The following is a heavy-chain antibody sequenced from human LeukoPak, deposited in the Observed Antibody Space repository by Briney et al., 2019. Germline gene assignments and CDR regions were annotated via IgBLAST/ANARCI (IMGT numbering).Heavy chain of an antibody. Sequence: SETLSLTCAVYGGSFSGYYWSWIRQPPGKGLEWIGSIYYSGSTYYNPSLKSRVTISVDTSKNQFSLKLSSVTAADTAVYYCARHLHGLVVPAAIDYWGQGTLVTVSS. D-gene: IGHD2-2*01. V-gene: IGHV4-34*01. CDR3: ARHLHGLVVPAAIDY. CDR2: IYYSGST. J-gene: IGHJ4*02. CDR1: GGSFSGYY.